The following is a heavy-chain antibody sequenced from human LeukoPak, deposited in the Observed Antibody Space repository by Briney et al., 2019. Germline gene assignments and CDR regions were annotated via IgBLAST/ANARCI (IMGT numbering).Heavy chain of an antibody. Sequence: SETLSLTCTVSGGSISSYYWGWIRQPPGKGLEWIGSIYYSGSTYYNPSLKSRVTISVDTSKNQFSLKLSSVTAADTAVYYCARHGQGSGSYDGDYWGQGTLVTVSS. D-gene: IGHD1-26*01. CDR2: IYYSGST. J-gene: IGHJ4*02. CDR3: ARHGQGSGSYDGDY. V-gene: IGHV4-39*01. CDR1: GGSISSYY.